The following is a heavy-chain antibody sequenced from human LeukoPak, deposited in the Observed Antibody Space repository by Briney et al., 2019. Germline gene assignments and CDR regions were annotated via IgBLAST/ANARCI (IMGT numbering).Heavy chain of an antibody. CDR3: AKVRGTYSSGYFFDY. V-gene: IGHV3-9*01. CDR1: GFTFDDYA. Sequence: GGSLRLSCAASGFTFDDYAMHWVRQAPGKGLEWVSGISWNSGSIGYADSVKGRFTISRDNAKKSLDLQMNSLRAEDTAFYYCAKVRGTYSSGYFFDYWGQGTLVTVSS. CDR2: ISWNSGSI. J-gene: IGHJ4*02. D-gene: IGHD6-19*01.